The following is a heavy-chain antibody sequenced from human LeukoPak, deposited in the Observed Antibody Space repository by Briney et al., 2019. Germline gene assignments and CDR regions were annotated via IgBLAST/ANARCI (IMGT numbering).Heavy chain of an antibody. CDR2: INPSGGST. CDR1: GYTFTIYY. D-gene: IGHD6-13*01. J-gene: IGHJ4*02. V-gene: IGHV1-46*01. CDR3: AKSSWSRNVFDY. Sequence: ASVKVSCKASGYTFTIYYMHWVRQAPGQGLEWMGIINPSGGSTSYAQKFQGRVTMTRDTSTSTVYMELSSLRSEDTAVYYCAKSSWSRNVFDYWGQGTLVTVSS.